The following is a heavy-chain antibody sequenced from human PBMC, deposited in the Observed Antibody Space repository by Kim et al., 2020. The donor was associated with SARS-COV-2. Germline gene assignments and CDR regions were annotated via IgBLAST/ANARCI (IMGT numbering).Heavy chain of an antibody. CDR2: INHSGST. Sequence: SETLSLTCAVYGGSFSGYYWSWIRQPPGKGLEWIGEINHSGSTNYNPSLKSRVTISVDTSKNQFSLKLSSVTAADTAVYYCATSLGYLGVAAWGQGTMVTVSS. D-gene: IGHD6-19*01. CDR1: GGSFSGYY. CDR3: ATSLGYLGVAA. V-gene: IGHV4-34*01. J-gene: IGHJ3*01.